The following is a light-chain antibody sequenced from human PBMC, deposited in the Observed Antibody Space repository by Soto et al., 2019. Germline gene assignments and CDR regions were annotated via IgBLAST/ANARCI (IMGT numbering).Light chain of an antibody. Sequence: EIVMTQSPATLSVSPGERATLSCRVSQSIRSSLAGYQQKPGQAPRLLISGASTRAFGIPVRFSGSRSGTEFTLTISSLQAEDFAVYYYQQYDNRSSITFGRGTRLEIK. CDR1: QSIRSS. CDR2: GAS. J-gene: IGKJ5*01. V-gene: IGKV3-15*01. CDR3: QQYDNRSSIT.